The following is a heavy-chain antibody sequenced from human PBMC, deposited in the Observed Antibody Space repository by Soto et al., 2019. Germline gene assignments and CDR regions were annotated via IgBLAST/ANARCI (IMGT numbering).Heavy chain of an antibody. J-gene: IGHJ4*02. CDR3: ARDRDDYGSGNYYNRIDF. CDR2: IIPLFGTP. V-gene: IGHV1-69*01. CDR1: GGIFSTYA. Sequence: QVQLVQSGAEVKKPGSSVKVSCKASGGIFSTYAISWLRQAPGQGLEWMGGIIPLFGTPNYAQRFQGRVTSTADEPTSTAYMELSRLRSQDTAVYYCARDRDDYGSGNYYNRIDFWGQGTLVTVSS. D-gene: IGHD3-10*01.